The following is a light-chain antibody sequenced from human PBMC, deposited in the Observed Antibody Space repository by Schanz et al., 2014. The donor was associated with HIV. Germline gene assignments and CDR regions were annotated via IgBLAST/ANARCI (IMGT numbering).Light chain of an antibody. CDR2: GAS. V-gene: IGKV3-15*01. CDR1: QSVRSN. Sequence: EIVLTQSPDTLSLSPGERATLSCRASQSVRSNLAWYQQKPGQAPRLLIYGASTRATGIPARFSGSGSGTEFTLTISSLQSEDFAVYYCQQYNNWPLFTFGPGTKVDVK. J-gene: IGKJ3*01. CDR3: QQYNNWPLFT.